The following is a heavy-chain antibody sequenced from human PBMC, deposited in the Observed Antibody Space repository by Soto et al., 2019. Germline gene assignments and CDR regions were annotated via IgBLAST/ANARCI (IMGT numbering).Heavy chain of an antibody. V-gene: IGHV3-23*01. CDR3: AKDHGWLHQS. Sequence: EVQLLESGGGLVQSGGSLRLSCAASGFIFSSYAMTWVRQDPGKGLEWVSAITSNGGTTYYTDSAKGRFTISTDNSKNTLYLQMNSLRAEDTAVYYCAKDHGWLHQSWGQGTLVTVSS. J-gene: IGHJ5*02. D-gene: IGHD5-12*01. CDR1: GFIFSSYA. CDR2: ITSNGGTT.